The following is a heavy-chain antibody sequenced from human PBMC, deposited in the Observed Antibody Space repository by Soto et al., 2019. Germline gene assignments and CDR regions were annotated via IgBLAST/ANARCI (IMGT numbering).Heavy chain of an antibody. CDR2: IWYDGSNK. CDR1: GFTFSSYG. CDR3: AREEYCSGGSCYYFDF. D-gene: IGHD2-15*01. V-gene: IGHV3-33*01. J-gene: IGHJ4*02. Sequence: QVQLVESGGGVVQPGRSLRLSCAASGFTFSSYGMHWVRQAPGKGLEWVAVIWYDGSNKYYADSVKGRFTISRDNSKNTLYLKMNSLRAEDTAVYYCAREEYCSGGSCYYFDFWGQGTLVTVSS.